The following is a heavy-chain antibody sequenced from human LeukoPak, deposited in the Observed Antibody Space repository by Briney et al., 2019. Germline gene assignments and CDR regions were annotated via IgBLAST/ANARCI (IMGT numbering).Heavy chain of an antibody. CDR2: TYYRSKWFY. CDR3: TRGATWNFDY. Sequence: SQTLSLTCAISGDSVSSNSAAWYWIRQSPSRGLEWLGRTYYRSKWFYNYAVSVKSRITINPDTSKNQFSLQLNSVTPEDTAMYYCTRGATWNFDYWGQGTLVTVSS. D-gene: IGHD1-26*01. CDR1: GDSVSSNSAA. V-gene: IGHV6-1*01. J-gene: IGHJ4*02.